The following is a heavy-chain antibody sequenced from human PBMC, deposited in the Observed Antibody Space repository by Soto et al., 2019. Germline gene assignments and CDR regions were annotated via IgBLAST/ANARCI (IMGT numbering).Heavy chain of an antibody. J-gene: IGHJ6*01. V-gene: IGHV3-30-3*01. Sequence: SLRLSCAASGFTFISYAMHWVRQAPGKGLEWVAVISYDGSNKYYADSVKGRFTISRDNSKNTLYLQMNSLRAEDTAVYYCARGQYYDFWSGYFTDYGMDVWRQRTTVPVSS. CDR2: ISYDGSNK. D-gene: IGHD3-3*01. CDR3: ARGQYYDFWSGYFTDYGMDV. CDR1: GFTFISYA.